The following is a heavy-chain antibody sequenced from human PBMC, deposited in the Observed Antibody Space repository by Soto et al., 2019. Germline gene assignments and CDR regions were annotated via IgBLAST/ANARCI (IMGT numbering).Heavy chain of an antibody. J-gene: IGHJ5*02. Sequence: GASVKVSCKASGYTFTSYYMHWVRQAPGQGLEWMGIINPSGGSTSYAQKFQGRVTMTRDTSTSTVYMELSSLRSEDTAVYYCARVAFVAVAGTGWFDPWGQGTLVTVSS. V-gene: IGHV1-46*01. CDR1: GYTFTSYY. D-gene: IGHD6-19*01. CDR3: ARVAFVAVAGTGWFDP. CDR2: INPSGGST.